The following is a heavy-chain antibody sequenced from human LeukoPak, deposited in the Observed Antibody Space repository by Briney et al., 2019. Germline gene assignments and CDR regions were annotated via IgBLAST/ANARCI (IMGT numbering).Heavy chain of an antibody. J-gene: IGHJ4*02. D-gene: IGHD2-21*02. V-gene: IGHV4-39*01. CDR3: ARGYIVVVTAILIPPDY. Sequence: SETLSLTCTVSGGSISSSSYYWGWIRQPPGKGLEWIGSIYYSGSTYYNPSLKSRVTISVDTSKNRFSLKLSSVTAADTAVYYCARGYIVVVTAILIPPDYWGQGTLVTVSS. CDR2: IYYSGST. CDR1: GGSISSSSYY.